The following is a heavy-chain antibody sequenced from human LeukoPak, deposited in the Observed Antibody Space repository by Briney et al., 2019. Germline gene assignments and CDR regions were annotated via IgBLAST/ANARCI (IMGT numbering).Heavy chain of an antibody. Sequence: SGGSLRLSCAASGFTFSSYSMNWVRQAPGKGLEWVSSISSSSSYIYYADSVKGRFTISRDNAKNSLYLQINSLGPEDTAVYFCARDPYSGNYGSYYYYYMDVWGKGTTVTVSS. CDR3: ARDPYSGNYGSYYYYYMDV. V-gene: IGHV3-21*01. CDR2: ISSSSSYI. D-gene: IGHD3-22*01. CDR1: GFTFSSYS. J-gene: IGHJ6*03.